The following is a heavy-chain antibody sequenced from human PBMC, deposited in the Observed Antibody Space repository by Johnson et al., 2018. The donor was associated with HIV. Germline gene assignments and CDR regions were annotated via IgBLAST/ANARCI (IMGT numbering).Heavy chain of an antibody. CDR2: ISYDGSNK. D-gene: IGHD6-13*01. CDR3: AKDWARIAAAQFDI. CDR1: GFTFSSYA. V-gene: IGHV3-30-3*01. Sequence: QMQLVESGGGVVQPGRSLRLSCAASGFTFSSYAMHWVRQAPGKGLEWVAVISYDGSNKYYADSVKGRFTISRDNSKNTLYLQMNSLRAEDTAVYYCAKDWARIAAAQFDIWGQGTMVTVSS. J-gene: IGHJ3*02.